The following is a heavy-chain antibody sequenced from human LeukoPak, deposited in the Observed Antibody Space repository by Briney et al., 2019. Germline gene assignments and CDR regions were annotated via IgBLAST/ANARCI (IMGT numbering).Heavy chain of an antibody. Sequence: PSQTLSLTCTVSGGSISSGSYYWSWIRQPAGKGLEWIGRIYTSGSTNYNPSLKSRVTISVDTSKNQFSLELSSVTAADTAVYYCARDVAARTNYYYYYYMDVWGKGTTVTVSS. CDR3: ARDVAARTNYYYYYYMDV. V-gene: IGHV4-61*02. D-gene: IGHD6-6*01. CDR1: GGSISSGSYY. CDR2: IYTSGST. J-gene: IGHJ6*03.